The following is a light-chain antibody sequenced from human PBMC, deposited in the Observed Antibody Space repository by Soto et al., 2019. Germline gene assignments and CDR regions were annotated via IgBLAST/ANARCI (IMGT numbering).Light chain of an antibody. CDR1: QSISSW. CDR2: DAF. CDR3: QQYNSYSYT. Sequence: DIQMTQSPSTLSASVGDRVTITCRASQSISSWLAWYQQKPGKVPKVLIYDAFKLASGVPSRFSGSGSGTEFTLTNSGLQPDDFASYYCQQYNSYSYTFGQGTKVDIK. J-gene: IGKJ2*01. V-gene: IGKV1-5*01.